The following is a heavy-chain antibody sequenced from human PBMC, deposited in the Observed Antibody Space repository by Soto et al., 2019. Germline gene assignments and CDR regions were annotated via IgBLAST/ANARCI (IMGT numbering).Heavy chain of an antibody. CDR2: IIPVLDRA. CDR3: ARSGSVTTQYYHGMDV. V-gene: IGHV1-69*04. CDR1: GGTFNSDV. D-gene: IGHD4-17*01. J-gene: IGHJ6*02. Sequence: QVQLVQSGAEVKSPGSSVKVSCKASGGTFNSDVINWVRQAPGQGLEWMGRIIPVLDRADYAQNFQGRDTITADKSTPTVHMEMSGLRSEDTAVFYCARSGSVTTQYYHGMDVWGQGTTVTVSS.